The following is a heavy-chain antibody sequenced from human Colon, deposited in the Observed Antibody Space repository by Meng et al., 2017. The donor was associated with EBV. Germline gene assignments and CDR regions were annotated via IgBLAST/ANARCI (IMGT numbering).Heavy chain of an antibody. CDR3: ARGNAYNAPSFDY. J-gene: IGHJ4*02. CDR2: IYHGGNT. CDR1: GASISSNNW. V-gene: IGHV4-4*02. D-gene: IGHD5-24*01. Sequence: QGQRPEAGPGVVEPSGTLSLTCAVSGASISSNNWWSWVRQPPGKGLEWIGEIYHGGNTNYNPSLKSRVTISVDRSNDQFSLSLSSVTAADTAVYYCARGNAYNAPSFDYWGQGTLVTVSS.